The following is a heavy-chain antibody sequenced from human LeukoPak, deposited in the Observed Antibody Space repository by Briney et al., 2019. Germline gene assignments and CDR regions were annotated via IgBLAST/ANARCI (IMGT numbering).Heavy chain of an antibody. CDR1: GFTFSSYG. CDR3: AKDDAARIAVAGTGFDY. CDR2: ISGSGGST. J-gene: IGHJ4*02. Sequence: GGSLRLSCAACGFTFSSYGMSWDRQAPGKGLEWVSAISGSGGSTYYADSVKGRFTISRDNSKNTLYLQMNSLRAEDTAVYYCAKDDAARIAVAGTGFDYWGQGTLVTVSS. V-gene: IGHV3-23*01. D-gene: IGHD6-19*01.